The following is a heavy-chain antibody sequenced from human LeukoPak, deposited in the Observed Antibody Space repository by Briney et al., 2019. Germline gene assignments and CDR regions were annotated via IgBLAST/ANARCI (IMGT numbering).Heavy chain of an antibody. CDR3: AKDRNRWLGKIGDY. Sequence: GGSLRLSCAASGFTFSSYAMSWVRQAPGKGREWVSAISGSGGSTYYADSVKGRFTISRDNSKNTLYLQMNSLRAEDTAVYYCAKDRNRWLGKIGDYWGQGTLVTVSS. CDR2: ISGSGGST. J-gene: IGHJ4*02. CDR1: GFTFSSYA. D-gene: IGHD4-23*01. V-gene: IGHV3-23*01.